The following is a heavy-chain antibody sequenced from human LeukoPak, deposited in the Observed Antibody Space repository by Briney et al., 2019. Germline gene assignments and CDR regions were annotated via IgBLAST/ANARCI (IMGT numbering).Heavy chain of an antibody. CDR3: AKDFWSGYYPNY. CDR2: SGSGGST. D-gene: IGHD3-3*01. J-gene: IGHJ4*02. Sequence: GGSLRLSCTASGFIFSTCAMSWVRQAPGKGLEWVSGSGSGGSTYYADSVKGRFTISRDNSKNTLYLQMNSLRAEDTAVYYCAKDFWSGYYPNYWGQGTLVTVSS. CDR1: GFIFSTCA. V-gene: IGHV3-23*01.